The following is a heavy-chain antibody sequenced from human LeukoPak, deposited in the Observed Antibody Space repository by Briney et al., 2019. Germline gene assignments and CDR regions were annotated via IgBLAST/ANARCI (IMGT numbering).Heavy chain of an antibody. Sequence: SEPLSLTCTVSGGSISSYSWSWIRQPQGKGLEWNGYIYYCGSPNYHPSVKSRITISVDTIKNQFSLKLSSVTAADTAVYYCAKGGSPTYYYYGMDVWGQGTTVTVSS. CDR2: IYYCGSP. V-gene: IGHV4-59*01. J-gene: IGHJ6*02. CDR1: GGSISSYS. CDR3: AKGGSPTYYYYGMDV. D-gene: IGHD2-15*01.